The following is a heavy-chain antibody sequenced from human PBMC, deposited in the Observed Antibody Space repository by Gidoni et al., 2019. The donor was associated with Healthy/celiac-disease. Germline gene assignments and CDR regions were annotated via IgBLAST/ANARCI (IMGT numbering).Heavy chain of an antibody. CDR3: ARVGDTAMVTVYFDY. Sequence: QVQLVQSGAEVKKPGASVQVSCKATGFNITGYYMHWVRQSPGQGLEWMGGINPNSGGTNYAQKFQGRVTMTRDTSIITAYMELSRLRSDDTAVYYCARVGDTAMVTVYFDYWCQGTLVTVSS. CDR1: GFNITGYY. D-gene: IGHD5-18*01. CDR2: INPNSGGT. V-gene: IGHV1-2*02. J-gene: IGHJ4*02.